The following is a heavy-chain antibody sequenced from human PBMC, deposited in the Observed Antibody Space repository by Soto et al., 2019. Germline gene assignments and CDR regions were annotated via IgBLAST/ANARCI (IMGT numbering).Heavy chain of an antibody. CDR2: FDPEDGET. D-gene: IGHD5-12*01. Sequence: ASVKVSCKVSGYTLTELSMHLVRQAPGKGLEWMGGFDPEDGETIYAQKFQGRVTMTEDTSTDTAYMELSSLRSEDTAVYYCATALKLVATTIPWFDPWGQGTLVTVSS. CDR3: ATALKLVATTIPWFDP. CDR1: GYTLTELS. V-gene: IGHV1-24*01. J-gene: IGHJ5*02.